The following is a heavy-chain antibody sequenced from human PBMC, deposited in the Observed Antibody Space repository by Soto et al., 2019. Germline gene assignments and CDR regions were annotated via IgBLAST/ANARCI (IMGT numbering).Heavy chain of an antibody. CDR2: ISYDGSNT. J-gene: IGHJ4*02. CDR1: GFTFSSYG. Sequence: QVQLVESGGGVVQPGRSLRLSCVASGFTFSSYGMHWVRQAPGKGLEWVAIISYDGSNTYYAESVKGRFTISRDNSKNKLYLQMNCLRAEDSSVYYYAKEGGLSGSYYISSSYYFDYWGQGTLVTVSS. CDR3: AKEGGLSGSYYISSSYYFDY. V-gene: IGHV3-30*18. D-gene: IGHD1-26*01.